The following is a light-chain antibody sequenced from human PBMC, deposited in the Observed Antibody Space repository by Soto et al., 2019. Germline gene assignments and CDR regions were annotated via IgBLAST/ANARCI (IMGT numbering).Light chain of an antibody. CDR2: ENT. CDR3: CSDAGMM. Sequence: QSVLTQPASVSGSPGQSITISCTRSSSDVPVSWFQHHPDKAPKLIIHENTKRPSGVSDRFSGSKSGDTASLTITGLQAEDEAHYYCCSDAGMMFGGGTKVTVL. V-gene: IGLV2-23*01. J-gene: IGLJ3*02. CDR1: SSDVP.